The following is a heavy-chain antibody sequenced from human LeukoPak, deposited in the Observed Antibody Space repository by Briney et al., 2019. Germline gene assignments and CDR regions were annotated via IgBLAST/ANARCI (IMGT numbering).Heavy chain of an antibody. CDR2: IIPILGIA. CDR1: GGTFSSYA. V-gene: IGHV1-69*04. CDR3: AKGNISPYCSSTSCTINYYYYGMDV. Sequence: PVKVSCKASGGTFSSYAISWVRQAPGQGHEWMGRIIPILGIANYAQKFQGRVTIAADKSTSTAYMELSSLRSEDTAVYYCAKGNISPYCSSTSCTINYYYYGMDVWGQGTTVTVSS. J-gene: IGHJ6*02. D-gene: IGHD2-2*01.